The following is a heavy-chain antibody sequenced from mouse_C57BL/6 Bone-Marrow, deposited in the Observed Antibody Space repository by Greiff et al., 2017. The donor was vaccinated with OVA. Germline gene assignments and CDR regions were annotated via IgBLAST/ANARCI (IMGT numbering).Heavy chain of an antibody. J-gene: IGHJ4*01. D-gene: IGHD1-1*01. CDR2: IDPENGDT. V-gene: IGHV14-4*01. CDR1: GFNIKDDY. CDR3: TTGDYYGSSYRYAMDY. Sequence: EVQLQQSGAELVRPGASVKLSCTASGFNIKDDYMHWVKQRPEQGLEWIGWIDPENGDTEYASKFQGKATITADTSSNTAYLQLSSLTSKDTAVYYCTTGDYYGSSYRYAMDYWGQGTSVTVSS.